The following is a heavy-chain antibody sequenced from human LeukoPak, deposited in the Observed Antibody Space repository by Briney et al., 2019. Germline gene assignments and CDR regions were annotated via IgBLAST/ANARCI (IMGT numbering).Heavy chain of an antibody. CDR2: ISGDGSIT. CDR3: AKDSGYHFLDY. V-gene: IGHV3-74*01. D-gene: IGHD5-12*01. Sequence: PGGSLRLSCAASGFTFSTQWMYWVRQAPGKELVWVSRISGDGSITSYADSVKGRFTTSRDNSKNTLYLQMSSLRAEDTAVYYCAKDSGYHFLDYWGQGTPVTVSS. CDR1: GFTFSTQW. J-gene: IGHJ4*02.